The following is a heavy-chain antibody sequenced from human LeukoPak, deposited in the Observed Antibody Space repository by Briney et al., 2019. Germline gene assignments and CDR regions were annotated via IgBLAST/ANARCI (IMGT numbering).Heavy chain of an antibody. J-gene: IGHJ5*02. CDR1: RFTFSAYA. Sequence: GGSLRLSRAASRFTFSAYAMYWVRQAPGKGLEWVSCIEASDVNTYYADSVKGRFTISRDNSKNTLYLQMSSLRAEDTAVYYCAKGSGSGWYGWFDPWGQGTLVTVSS. D-gene: IGHD6-19*01. CDR2: IEASDVNT. CDR3: AKGSGSGWYGWFDP. V-gene: IGHV3-23*01.